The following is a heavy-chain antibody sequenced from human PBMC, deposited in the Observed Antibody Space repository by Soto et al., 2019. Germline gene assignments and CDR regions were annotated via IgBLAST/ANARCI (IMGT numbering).Heavy chain of an antibody. Sequence: PGESLKISCQGSGYSFTTHWITWVRQTPGKGLEWMGRIDPSNSYINYSPSFQGHVTISVDRSISTAYLQWSRLEVSDNAIYYCARRLSGTKEEYNAYYFYGLDVWGQGTKVTVSS. D-gene: IGHD1-1*01. CDR2: IDPSNSYI. V-gene: IGHV5-10-1*01. CDR1: GYSFTTHW. CDR3: ARRLSGTKEEYNAYYFYGLDV. J-gene: IGHJ6*02.